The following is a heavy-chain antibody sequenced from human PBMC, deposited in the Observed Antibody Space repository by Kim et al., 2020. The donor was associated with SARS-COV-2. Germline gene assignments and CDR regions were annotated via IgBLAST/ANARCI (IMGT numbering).Heavy chain of an antibody. J-gene: IGHJ2*01. CDR2: INGNGYSI. D-gene: IGHD1-1*01. CDR1: GFSFDDYG. CDR3: VGLRTTPLWYFNL. V-gene: IGHV3-20*04. Sequence: GGSLRLSCEASGFSFDDYGLGWVRQIPGKGLEWVSGINGNGYSIAYADSVKGRFTISRDNAKTSLYLQMSSLRVEDTAFYYCVGLRTTPLWYFNLWGRGTLVTVSS.